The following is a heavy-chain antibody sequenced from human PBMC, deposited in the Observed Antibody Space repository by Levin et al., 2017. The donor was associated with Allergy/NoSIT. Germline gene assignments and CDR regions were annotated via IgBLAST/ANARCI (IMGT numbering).Heavy chain of an antibody. CDR3: ARDAHSSGRDWFFDL. CDR2: IKFDGSEI. Sequence: PGGSLRLSCAASEFSFSSYWMSWVRQAPGKGLEWVANIKFDGSEIYYVDSVKGRFTISRDNAKNSLYLQMNTLRAEDTAVYYCARDAHSSGRDWFFDLWGRGTLVTVSS. CDR1: EFSFSSYW. D-gene: IGHD3-22*01. J-gene: IGHJ2*01. V-gene: IGHV3-7*01.